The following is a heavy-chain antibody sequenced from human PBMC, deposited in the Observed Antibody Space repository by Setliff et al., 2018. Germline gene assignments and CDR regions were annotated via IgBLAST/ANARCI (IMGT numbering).Heavy chain of an antibody. J-gene: IGHJ6*02. D-gene: IGHD3-16*02. CDR3: ARGGLNEGWGSYRFEGYHYYGMDV. V-gene: IGHV3-33*01. CDR2: IWYDGSNK. Sequence: PGGSLRLSCAASGFTFSSYGMHWVRQAPGKGLEWVAVIWYDGSNKYYADSVKGRFTISRGNSKNTLYLQMNSLRAEDTAVYYCARGGLNEGWGSYRFEGYHYYGMDVWGQGTTVTVSS. CDR1: GFTFSSYG.